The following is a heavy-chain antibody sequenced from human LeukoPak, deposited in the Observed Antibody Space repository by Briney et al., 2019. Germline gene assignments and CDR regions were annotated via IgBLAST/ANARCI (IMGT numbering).Heavy chain of an antibody. D-gene: IGHD3-10*01. CDR2: IKQDGSEK. CDR1: GFTFSNYW. CDR3: ARGRGLDY. V-gene: IGHV3-7*01. Sequence: GGSLRLSCAASGFTFSNYWMSWVRQAPGRGLECVASIKQDGSEKHYVDSVKGRFSISGDNAQTSLYLQMNSLRAEDTAMYYCARGRGLDYWGQGTLVTVSS. J-gene: IGHJ4*02.